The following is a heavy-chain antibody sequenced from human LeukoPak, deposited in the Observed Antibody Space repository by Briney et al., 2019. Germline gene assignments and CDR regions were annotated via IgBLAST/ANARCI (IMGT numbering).Heavy chain of an antibody. V-gene: IGHV4-59*01. J-gene: IGHJ4*02. D-gene: IGHD5-12*01. CDR2: IYYSGST. CDR3: ARDHGSGYES. Sequence: SETLSLTCTVSGGSISSYYWSWIRQPPGKGLEWIGYIYYSGSTNYNPSLKSRVTISVDTSKNQFSLKLSSVTAADTAVYYCARDHGSGYESWGQGTLVTVSS. CDR1: GGSISSYY.